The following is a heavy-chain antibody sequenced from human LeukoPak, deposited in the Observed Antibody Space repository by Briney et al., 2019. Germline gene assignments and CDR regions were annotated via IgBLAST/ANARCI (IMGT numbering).Heavy chain of an antibody. J-gene: IGHJ4*02. CDR1: GGSISSSSYY. V-gene: IGHV4-39*01. CDR2: NYYSGST. CDR3: ARIRGITYYFDY. D-gene: IGHD3-16*01. Sequence: PETLSLTCTVSGGSISSSSYYWGWIRQPPGKGLEWIGSNYYSGSTYYNPSLKSRVTISVDTSKNQFSLKLSSVTAADTAVYYCARIRGITYYFDYWGQGTLDTVSS.